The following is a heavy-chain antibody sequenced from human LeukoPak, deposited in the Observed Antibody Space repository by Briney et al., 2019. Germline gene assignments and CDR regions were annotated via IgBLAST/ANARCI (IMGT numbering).Heavy chain of an antibody. CDR1: GFTFSNAW. CDR3: AKGIYSSGWSYFDY. V-gene: IGHV3-23*01. CDR2: LSGSGITT. D-gene: IGHD6-19*01. J-gene: IGHJ4*01. Sequence: QAGGSLRLSCAASGFTFSNAWMSWVRQAPGKGLEWVSTLSGSGITTYYADSVKGRFTISRDNSKNTLYLQMNSLRAEDTAVYYCAKGIYSSGWSYFDYWGHGTLVTVSS.